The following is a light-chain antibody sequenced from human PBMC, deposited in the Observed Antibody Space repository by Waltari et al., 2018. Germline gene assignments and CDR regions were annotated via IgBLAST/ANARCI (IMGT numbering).Light chain of an antibody. J-gene: IGLJ2*01. CDR3: QAWDDRTVV. CDR1: KLQTRY. V-gene: IGLV3-1*01. Sequence: SYELTQSPSVSVSPGQTASITCSGDKLQTRYVCWYQHKSGQAPVLVMYEDKKRPSRIPERFSGSNSGNTATLTISGTQPIDEAEYYCQAWDDRTVVFGGGTKLTVL. CDR2: EDK.